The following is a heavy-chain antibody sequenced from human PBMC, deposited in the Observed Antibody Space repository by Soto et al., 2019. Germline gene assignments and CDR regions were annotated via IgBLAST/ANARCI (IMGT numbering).Heavy chain of an antibody. CDR3: ARIKGYCSGGRCSEIDY. V-gene: IGHV3-21*01. J-gene: IGHJ4*02. CDR2: ISSRSSDI. CDR1: GFTFSSYT. D-gene: IGHD2-15*01. Sequence: EVQLVESGGGLVKPGGSLRVSCAAAGFTFSSYTMNWVRQAPGKGLEWVSSISSRSSDIYYADSVKGPFTISRDNAKNSLHLQMSSLRAEDTAVYYCARIKGYCSGGRCSEIDYWGQGTLVTVSS.